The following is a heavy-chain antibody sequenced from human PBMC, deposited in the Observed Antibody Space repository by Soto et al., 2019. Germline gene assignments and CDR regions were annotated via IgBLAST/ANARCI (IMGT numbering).Heavy chain of an antibody. D-gene: IGHD6-19*01. CDR2: MNPNSGNT. V-gene: IGHV1-8*01. CDR3: ARDHSSGWYGPYYYYGMDV. Sequence: QVQLVQSGAEVKKPGASVKVSCKASGYTFTSYDINWVRQATGQGLEWMGWMNPNSGNTGYAQTFQGRVTMTRNTSISTAYMELSSLGSEDTAVYYCARDHSSGWYGPYYYYGMDVWGQGTTVTVSS. CDR1: GYTFTSYD. J-gene: IGHJ6*02.